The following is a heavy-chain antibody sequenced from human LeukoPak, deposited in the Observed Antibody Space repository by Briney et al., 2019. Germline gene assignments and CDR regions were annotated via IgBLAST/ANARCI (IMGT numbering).Heavy chain of an antibody. V-gene: IGHV3-64*01. Sequence: GGSLRLSCAASGFTFSSYAIHWVRQAPGKGLEYVSAISSNGGSTYYANSVKGRFTISRDNSKNTLYLQMGSLRAEDMAVYYCARGRYSYGYYFDYWGQGTLVTVSS. CDR3: ARGRYSYGYYFDY. D-gene: IGHD5-18*01. CDR2: ISSNGGST. J-gene: IGHJ4*02. CDR1: GFTFSSYA.